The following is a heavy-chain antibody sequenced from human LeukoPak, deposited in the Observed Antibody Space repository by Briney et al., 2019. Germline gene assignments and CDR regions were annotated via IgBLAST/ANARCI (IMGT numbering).Heavy chain of an antibody. CDR1: GFTFSAYS. Sequence: PGGSLRLSCAASGFTFSAYSMNWVRHTPGRGLEWVANINGRGITIHYADSFRGRFTISRDNTKNSLNLQMDSLRAEDTGLYYCARDQPSVGWGFDSWGRGTLVIVSS. CDR3: ARDQPSVGWGFDS. D-gene: IGHD2-15*01. V-gene: IGHV3-48*04. CDR2: INGRGITI. J-gene: IGHJ4*02.